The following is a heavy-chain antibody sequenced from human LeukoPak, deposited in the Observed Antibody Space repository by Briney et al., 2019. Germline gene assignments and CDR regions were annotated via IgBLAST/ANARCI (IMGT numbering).Heavy chain of an antibody. CDR3: ARFGYVAAVDV. Sequence: GGSLRLSCAASGFSFSAYWMTWVRQAPGTGREWVANINPAGSETYYVDPVKGRFSISRDNAKNLVYPQMNSLRAEDTAVYHCARFGYVAAVDVWGQGTPVTVSS. D-gene: IGHD2-15*01. J-gene: IGHJ4*02. V-gene: IGHV3-7*01. CDR1: GFSFSAYW. CDR2: INPAGSET.